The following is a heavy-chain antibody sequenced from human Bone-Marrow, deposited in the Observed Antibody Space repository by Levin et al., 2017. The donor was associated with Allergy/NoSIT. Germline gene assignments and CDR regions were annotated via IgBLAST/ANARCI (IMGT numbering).Heavy chain of an antibody. V-gene: IGHV4-34*01. CDR3: ARARLKSKSYSSGYQD. CDR1: GGSFSGYY. CDR2: TNLSGTT. D-gene: IGHD3-22*01. J-gene: IGHJ4*02. Sequence: SETLSLTCAVYGGSFSGYYWIWIRQPPGKGLEWIGETNLSGTTNYNPSLENRVTMSLDTSDNHFSLSLDSLTAADTAVCFCARARLKSKSYSSGYQDWGQGTLVTVSS.